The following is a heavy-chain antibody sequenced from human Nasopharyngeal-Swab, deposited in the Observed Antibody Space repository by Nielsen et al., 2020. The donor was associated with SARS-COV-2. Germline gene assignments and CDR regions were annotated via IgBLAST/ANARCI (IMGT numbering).Heavy chain of an antibody. V-gene: IGHV4-61*09. Sequence: SETLSLTCSVSGVSISSGSYYWSWIRQPAGKGLEWIGHMYTSGSTNYNPSLKSRVTISVDTSKNQFSLKLTSVTAADTAVYYCARGTFGYTYTRPENNWFDPWGQGILVTVSS. CDR3: ARGTFGYTYTRPENNWFDP. CDR1: GVSISSGSYY. D-gene: IGHD5-18*01. CDR2: MYTSGST. J-gene: IGHJ5*02.